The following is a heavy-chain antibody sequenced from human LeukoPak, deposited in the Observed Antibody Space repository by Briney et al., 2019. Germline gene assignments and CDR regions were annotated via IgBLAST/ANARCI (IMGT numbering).Heavy chain of an antibody. V-gene: IGHV3-48*03. CDR2: ISSSGSTI. CDR1: GFTFSSYE. J-gene: IGHJ4*02. CDR3: ARESYSGSYSD. Sequence: GGSLRLSCAASGFTFSSYEMNWVRQAPGKGLEWVSYISSSGSTIYYADSVKGRFTISRDNAKNSLYLQMNSLRAEDTAVYYCARESYSGSYSDWGQGTLVTVSS. D-gene: IGHD1-26*01.